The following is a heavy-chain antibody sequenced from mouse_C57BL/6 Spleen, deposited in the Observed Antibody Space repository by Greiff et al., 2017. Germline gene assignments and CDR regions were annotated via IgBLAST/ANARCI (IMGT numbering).Heavy chain of an antibody. Sequence: VQLQQSGAELVKPGASVKMSCKASGYTFTSYWISWVKQRPGQGLEWIGTIYPGSGSTNYNEKFKGKATLTVDTSSSTAYMQLSSLTSEDSAVYYCARAYYSNPYAMDDWGQGTSVTVSS. CDR3: ARAYYSNPYAMDD. CDR1: GYTFTSYW. CDR2: IYPGSGST. D-gene: IGHD2-5*01. V-gene: IGHV1-55*01. J-gene: IGHJ4*01.